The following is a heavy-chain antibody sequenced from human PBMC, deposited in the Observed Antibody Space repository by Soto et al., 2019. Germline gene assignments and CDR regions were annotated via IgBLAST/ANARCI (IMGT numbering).Heavy chain of an antibody. J-gene: IGHJ6*01. CDR2: INPSGGST. V-gene: IGHV1-46*01. CDR1: GYTFTSYY. Sequence: ASVKVSCKASGYTFTSYYMHWVRQAPGQGLEWMGIINPSGGSTSYAQKFQGRVTMTRDTSTSTVYMELSSLRSEDTAVYYCAREFTMVRGVITAYYYYYGMDVWGPGTTFTVSS. CDR3: AREFTMVRGVITAYYYYYGMDV. D-gene: IGHD3-10*01.